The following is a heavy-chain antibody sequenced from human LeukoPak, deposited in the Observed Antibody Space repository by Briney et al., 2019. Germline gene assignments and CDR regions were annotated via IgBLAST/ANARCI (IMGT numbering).Heavy chain of an antibody. J-gene: IGHJ3*02. CDR2: IYYSGST. CDR3: ARMNYYDSSGYSTDAFDI. Sequence: IRQXXXXXLXXIGYIYYSGSTNYNPSLKSRVTISVDTSKNQFSLKLSSVTAADTAVYYCARMNYYDSSGYSTDAFDIWGQGTMVTVSS. V-gene: IGHV4-59*08. D-gene: IGHD3-22*01.